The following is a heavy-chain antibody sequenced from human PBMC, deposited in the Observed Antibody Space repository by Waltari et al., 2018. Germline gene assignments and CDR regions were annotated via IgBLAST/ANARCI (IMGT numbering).Heavy chain of an antibody. Sequence: QVQLVESGGGVVQPGGSLRLSCAASGFTFSSYGMHWARQAPGKGLEWVAFIRYDGSNKYYADSVKGRFTISRDNSKNTLYLQMNSLRAEDTAVYYCAKDLHLYGSGSTLDYWGPGNPGHRLL. V-gene: IGHV3-30*02. CDR3: AKDLHLYGSGSTLDY. CDR1: GFTFSSYG. CDR2: IRYDGSNK. J-gene: IGHJ4*02. D-gene: IGHD3-10*01.